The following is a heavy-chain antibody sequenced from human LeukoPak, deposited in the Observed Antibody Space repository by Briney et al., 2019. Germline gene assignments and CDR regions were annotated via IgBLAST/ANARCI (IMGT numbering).Heavy chain of an antibody. D-gene: IGHD6-13*01. CDR1: GGSISSSNW. Sequence: SGTLSLTCAVSGGSISSSNWWSWVRQPPGKGLEWIGRIYTSGSTNYNPSLKSRVTISVDTSKNQFSLKLSSVTAADTAVYYCARDSGSSSWYGEGYFDYWGQGTLVTVSS. J-gene: IGHJ4*02. CDR3: ARDSGSSSWYGEGYFDY. V-gene: IGHV4-4*02. CDR2: IYTSGST.